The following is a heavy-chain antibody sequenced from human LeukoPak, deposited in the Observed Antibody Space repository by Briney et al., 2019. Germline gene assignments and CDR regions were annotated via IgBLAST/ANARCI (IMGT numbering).Heavy chain of an antibody. CDR1: GGTFSSYA. V-gene: IGHV1-69*13. CDR3: ARSSSSWFNWFDP. D-gene: IGHD6-13*01. CDR2: ITPIFGTA. Sequence: ASVKVSCKASGGTFSSYAISWVRQAPGQGLEWMGGITPIFGTANYAQKFQGRVTITADESTSTAYMGLSSLRSEDTAVYYCARSSSSWFNWFDPWGQGTLVTVSS. J-gene: IGHJ5*02.